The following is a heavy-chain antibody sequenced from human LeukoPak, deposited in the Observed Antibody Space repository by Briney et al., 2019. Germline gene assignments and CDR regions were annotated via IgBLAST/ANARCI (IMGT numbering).Heavy chain of an antibody. CDR2: IYWDDDK. CDR3: AHSYSSGWYRDY. V-gene: IGHV2-5*02. J-gene: IGHJ4*02. D-gene: IGHD6-19*01. Sequence: SGPTLVKPTQPLTPTCTFSGFSLSTSGVGVGWIRQPPGKALEWLALIYWDDDKRYSPSLKSRLTITKDTSKNQVVLTMTNMDPVDTATYYCAHSYSSGWYRDYWGQGTLVTVSS. CDR1: GFSLSTSGVG.